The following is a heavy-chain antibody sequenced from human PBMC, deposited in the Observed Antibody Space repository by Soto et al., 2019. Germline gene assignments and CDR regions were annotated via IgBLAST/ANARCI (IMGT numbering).Heavy chain of an antibody. CDR1: GYTFTSYG. Sequence: ASVKVSCKASGYTFTSYGISWVRQAPGQGLEWMGWISAYNGNRNYAQKLQGRVTMTTDTSTSTAYMELRSLRSDDTAVYYCARVTDTEEIRPVDYWGQGTLVTVSS. J-gene: IGHJ4*02. D-gene: IGHD5-18*01. CDR2: ISAYNGNR. V-gene: IGHV1-18*01. CDR3: ARVTDTEEIRPVDY.